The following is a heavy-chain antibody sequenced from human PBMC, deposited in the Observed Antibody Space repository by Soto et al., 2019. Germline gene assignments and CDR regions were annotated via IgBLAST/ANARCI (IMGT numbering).Heavy chain of an antibody. CDR1: GGSISSYY. V-gene: IGHV4-59*01. CDR2: IYYSGST. D-gene: IGHD6-19*01. CDR3: ARSAAVAGSYGLDV. Sequence: QVQLQESGPGLVKPSETLSLICSVSGGSISSYYWTWIRQPPGKGLEWIGYIYYSGSTKYNPSLQSRVTISVDTSKNQFSLKLSSVTAADTAVYYCARSAAVAGSYGLDVWGQGTTVTVSS. J-gene: IGHJ6*02.